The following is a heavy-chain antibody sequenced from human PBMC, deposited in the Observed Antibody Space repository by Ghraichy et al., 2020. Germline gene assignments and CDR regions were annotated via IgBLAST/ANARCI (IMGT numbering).Heavy chain of an antibody. CDR1: GFTLSNAW. D-gene: IGHD2-21*02. CDR3: TTAIVVVTAFDL. J-gene: IGHJ2*01. V-gene: IGHV3-15*01. CDR2: IPTKTDGGTR. Sequence: GESLNISCAASGFTLSNAWVSWVRQAPGKGLEWVSRIPTKTDGGTRDYAAPVKGRFTISRDDSKNTLYLQMDSLKTEDTAVYYCTTAIVVVTAFDLWGRGTLVTVSS.